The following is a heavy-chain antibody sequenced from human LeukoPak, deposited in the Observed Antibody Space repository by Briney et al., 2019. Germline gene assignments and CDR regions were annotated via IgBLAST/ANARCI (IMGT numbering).Heavy chain of an antibody. V-gene: IGHV3-53*01. D-gene: IGHD3-22*01. Sequence: GGSLRLSCEVSGFTLSNAWMSWVRQAPGRGLEWVSVIYTGGSTYYADSVKGRFTISRDNSKNTLYLQMNSLRAEDTAVYYCARDLGRYDSNQGPLDAFDIWGQGTMVTVSS. CDR3: ARDLGRYDSNQGPLDAFDI. J-gene: IGHJ3*02. CDR1: GFTLSNAW. CDR2: IYTGGST.